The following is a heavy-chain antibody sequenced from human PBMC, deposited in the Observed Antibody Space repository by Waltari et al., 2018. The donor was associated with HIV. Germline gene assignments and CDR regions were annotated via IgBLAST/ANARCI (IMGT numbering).Heavy chain of an antibody. CDR1: GGSISRGYDY. Sequence: QVQLQESGPGLVKPSQTLSLTCTVSGGSISRGYDYWSWIRQPAGKGLEWIGRFYTSGGTNYNPSLKSRVTISVDTSKNQFSLKLSSVTAADTAVYYCARGYYYRMDVWGQGTTVTVSS. J-gene: IGHJ6*02. D-gene: IGHD3-10*01. CDR3: ARGYYYRMDV. CDR2: FYTSGGT. V-gene: IGHV4-61*02.